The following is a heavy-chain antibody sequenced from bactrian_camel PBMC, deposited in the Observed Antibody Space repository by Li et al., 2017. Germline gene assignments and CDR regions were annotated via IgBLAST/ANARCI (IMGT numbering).Heavy chain of an antibody. CDR3: AWCQTTYYWDVSCP. Sequence: HVQLVESGGGSVQAGGSLRLSCAASGYTHSTSCLGWFRQIPDREREGVAGIVSDGSTSYADSVKGRFTISQGSAKNTVYLQMNSLKSEDTAPYYCAWCQTTYYWDVSCPRGQGTQVTVS. CDR2: IVSDGST. D-gene: IGHD3*01. J-gene: IGHJ4*01. V-gene: IGHV3S9*01. CDR1: GYTHSTSC.